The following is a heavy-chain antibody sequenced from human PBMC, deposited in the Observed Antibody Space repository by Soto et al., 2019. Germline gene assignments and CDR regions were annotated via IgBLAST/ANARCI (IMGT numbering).Heavy chain of an antibody. CDR2: ISSSSSYI. Sequence: EVQLVESGGGLVKPGGSLRLSCAASGFTFSSYSMNWVRQAPGKGLEWVSSISSSSSYIYYADSVKGRFTISRDNAKNSLDLQMNSRRAEDTAVYYCARQGEGDYDYIWGSYRYSYYYYMDVWGKGTTVTVSS. D-gene: IGHD3-16*02. V-gene: IGHV3-21*01. CDR3: ARQGEGDYDYIWGSYRYSYYYYMDV. CDR1: GFTFSSYS. J-gene: IGHJ6*03.